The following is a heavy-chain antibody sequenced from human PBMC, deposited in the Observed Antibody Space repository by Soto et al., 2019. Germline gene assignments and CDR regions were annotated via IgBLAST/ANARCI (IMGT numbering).Heavy chain of an antibody. J-gene: IGHJ4*02. CDR1: GDTFSSYA. CDR3: ARVGPAHYYDSSGYYSPLDY. V-gene: IGHV1-69*01. Sequence: QVQLVQSGAEVKKPGSSVKVSCKASGDTFSSYAINWVRQAPGHGLEWMGGIIPMFGTANYAQKFKGRGTITAGESTSTVYMELSSLRSEDTAVYYCARVGPAHYYDSSGYYSPLDYWGQGTLVTVSS. D-gene: IGHD3-22*01. CDR2: IIPMFGTA.